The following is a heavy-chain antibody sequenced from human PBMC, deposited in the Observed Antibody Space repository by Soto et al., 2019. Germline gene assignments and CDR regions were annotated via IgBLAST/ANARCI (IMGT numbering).Heavy chain of an antibody. D-gene: IGHD3-10*01. J-gene: IGHJ4*02. CDR2: ISSNGGST. V-gene: IGHV3-64*01. CDR3: ARDLDRHYYGSVSYSRFDY. CDR1: GFTFSSYA. Sequence: EVQLVESGGGLVQPGGSLRLSCAASGFTFSSYAMHWVRQAPGKGLEYVSAISSNGGSTYYANSVKGRFTITRDNSKNTLYLQMGSLRAEDMAVYYCARDLDRHYYGSVSYSRFDYWGQGTMVTVSS.